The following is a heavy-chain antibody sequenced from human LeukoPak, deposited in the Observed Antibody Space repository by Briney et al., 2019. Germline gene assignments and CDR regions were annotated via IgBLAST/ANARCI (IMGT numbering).Heavy chain of an antibody. Sequence: ASVNVSCKASGYIFTGCYLHWVRQALGQGLEWMGRINPNTGGTDYAQKFQGRATMTRDTSISTAYMEVSRLTSDDAAVYFCAISRDYGDYYFDSWGQGTLVTVSS. V-gene: IGHV1-2*06. CDR2: INPNTGGT. D-gene: IGHD4-17*01. J-gene: IGHJ4*02. CDR1: GYIFTGCY. CDR3: AISRDYGDYYFDS.